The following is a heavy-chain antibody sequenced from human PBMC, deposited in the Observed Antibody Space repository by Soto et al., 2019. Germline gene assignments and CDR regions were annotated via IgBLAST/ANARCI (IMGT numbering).Heavy chain of an antibody. CDR3: AREGWRALDY. Sequence: EVPLVESGGGSIQPGGSPRLSCVASGFTFTSYWMHWVRQAPGEGLVWVARTNVDGGRTSYGDSVKGRFTISRDNAKNTLYLQMNSLRAEDTAVYYCAREGWRALDYWGQGSLITVSA. V-gene: IGHV3-74*01. CDR2: TNVDGGRT. CDR1: GFTFTSYW. J-gene: IGHJ4*02.